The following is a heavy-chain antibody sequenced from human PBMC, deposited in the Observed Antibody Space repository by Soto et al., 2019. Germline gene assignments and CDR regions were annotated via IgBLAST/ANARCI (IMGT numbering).Heavy chain of an antibody. J-gene: IGHJ5*02. Sequence: QVQLQESGPGLVKPSETLSLTCTVSGGSISRGGYYWSWIRQNPGKGLEWIGYTHNSVSTFYNPSLKSRVAISVDTSKNQFSLKLTSVTAADTAVYYCARDPAPWGQGTLVTVSS. V-gene: IGHV4-31*03. CDR2: THNSVST. CDR3: ARDPAP. CDR1: GGSISRGGYY.